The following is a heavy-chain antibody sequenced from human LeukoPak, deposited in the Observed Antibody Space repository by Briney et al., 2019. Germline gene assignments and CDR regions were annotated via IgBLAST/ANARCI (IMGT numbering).Heavy chain of an antibody. V-gene: IGHV3-72*01. CDR2: IRNKANRYTT. CDR1: GFIFSDHY. Sequence: GGSLRLSCAVSGFIFSDHYMAWVRQAPGKGPEWVGRIRNKANRYTTDYAASVKGRFTISRDDSKSVLYLQMNTLKNEDTAVYFCARVGSSSSSWDYWGQGTLVTVSS. J-gene: IGHJ4*02. CDR3: ARVGSSSSSWDY. D-gene: IGHD6-6*01.